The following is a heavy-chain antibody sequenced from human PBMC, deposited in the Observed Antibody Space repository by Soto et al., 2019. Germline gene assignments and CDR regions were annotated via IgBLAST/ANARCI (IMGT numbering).Heavy chain of an antibody. Sequence: GGSLRLSCAASGFTFSSYAMTWVRQAPGKGLEWVSSIRGSGGSTYYADSVKGRFTISRDNSKNTLYLQMNSLRAEDTAVYYCANSQARDGDDGRIFDYSGQGTQVIVSS. V-gene: IGHV3-23*01. D-gene: IGHD5-12*01. CDR3: ANSQARDGDDGRIFDY. CDR2: IRGSGGST. CDR1: GFTFSSYA. J-gene: IGHJ4*02.